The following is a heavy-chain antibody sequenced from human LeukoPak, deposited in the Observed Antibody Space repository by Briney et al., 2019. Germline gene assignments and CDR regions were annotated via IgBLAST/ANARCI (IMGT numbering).Heavy chain of an antibody. D-gene: IGHD5-18*01. CDR1: GYSFTSYW. CDR3: ARQGSGYSPTYYYYMDV. CDR2: IYPGDSDT. J-gene: IGHJ6*03. Sequence: GESLKISCKGSGYSFTSYWIGWVRQMPGKGLEWMGIIYPGDSDTRYSPSFQGQVTISADKSISTAYLQWSSLKASDTAMYYCARQGSGYSPTYYYYMDVWGSGTAVTISS. V-gene: IGHV5-51*01.